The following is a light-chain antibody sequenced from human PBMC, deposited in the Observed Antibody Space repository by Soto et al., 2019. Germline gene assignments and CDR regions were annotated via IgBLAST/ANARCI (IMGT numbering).Light chain of an antibody. CDR3: QQYYSYPRT. CDR2: AAS. J-gene: IGKJ1*01. V-gene: IGKV1-8*01. CDR1: QGISSY. Sequence: AIRMTQSPSSFSASTGDRVTITYRASQGISSYLAWYQQKPGKAPKLLIYAASTLQSGVPSRFSGSGSGTDFTLTISCLQSEDFATYYCQQYYSYPRTFGQGTKVVMK.